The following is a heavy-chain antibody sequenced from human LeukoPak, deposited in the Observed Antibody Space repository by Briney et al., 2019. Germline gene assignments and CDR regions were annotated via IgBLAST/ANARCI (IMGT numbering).Heavy chain of an antibody. CDR3: ASGLRTTGTTTFDY. CDR2: IYCCGCT. Sequence: SETLSLPCTVSGGSISSSSYYWGWIRPPPGKGHEWIGSIYCCGCTYYNLSLKSRVTISVDTSKNQFSLKLSSVTAADTAVYYCASGLRTTGTTTFDYWGQGTLVTVSS. V-gene: IGHV4-39*01. J-gene: IGHJ4*02. CDR1: GGSISSSSYY. D-gene: IGHD1-1*01.